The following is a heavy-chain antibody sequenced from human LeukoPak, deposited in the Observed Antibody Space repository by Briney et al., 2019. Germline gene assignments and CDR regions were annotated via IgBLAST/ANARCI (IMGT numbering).Heavy chain of an antibody. CDR3: ARGMDADYDFWSGYPYYFDY. CDR2: ISSSSSYI. Sequence: GSLRLSCAASGFPFSSYSMKWGRQGQGKGLEWVFSISSSSSYIYYADSVKGRFTISRDNAKNSLYLQMNSLRAEDTAVYYCARGMDADYDFWSGYPYYFDYWGQGTLVTVSS. V-gene: IGHV3-21*01. CDR1: GFPFSSYS. D-gene: IGHD3-3*01. J-gene: IGHJ4*02.